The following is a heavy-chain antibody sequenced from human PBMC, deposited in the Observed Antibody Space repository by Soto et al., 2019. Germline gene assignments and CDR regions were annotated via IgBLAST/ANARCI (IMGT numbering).Heavy chain of an antibody. CDR2: ISAYNGNT. D-gene: IGHD6-19*01. CDR1: GYTFTSYG. J-gene: IGHJ4*02. V-gene: IGHV1-18*01. CDR3: ARDFSLAVAGLLDY. Sequence: ASVKVSCKASGYTFTSYGISWVRQAPGQGLEWMGWISAYNGNTNYAQKLQGRVTMTTDTSTSTAYMELRSLRSDDTAVYYCARDFSLAVAGLLDYWGQGTLVTVSS.